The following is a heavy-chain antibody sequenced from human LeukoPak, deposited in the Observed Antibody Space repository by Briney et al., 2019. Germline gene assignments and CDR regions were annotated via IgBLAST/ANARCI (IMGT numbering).Heavy chain of an antibody. D-gene: IGHD3-22*01. CDR1: GYSFSSYR. V-gene: IGHV5-10-1*01. CDR2: IDPSDSYI. CDR3: ARPDCSGSGCKLLPF. Sequence: GESLKISCQGSGYSFSSYRINWVRQMPGRGLVWVGRIDPSDSYINYSPSFQGHVTISADKSIGTAYLQWSSLTASDTAIYYCARPDCSGSGCKLLPFWGQGTLVTVSS. J-gene: IGHJ4*02.